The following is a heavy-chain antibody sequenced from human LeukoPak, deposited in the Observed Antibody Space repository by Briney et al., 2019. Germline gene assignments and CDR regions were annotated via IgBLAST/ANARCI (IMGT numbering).Heavy chain of an antibody. J-gene: IGHJ5*02. CDR1: GYTFTSYG. V-gene: IGHV1-18*01. CDR2: ISAYNGNT. Sequence: ASVKVSCKASGYTFTSYGISWVRQAPGQGLEWMGWISAYNGNTNYAQKLQGRVTMTTDTSTSTAYMELRSLGSDDTAVYYCARDRRIAARPSLWFDPWGQGTLVTVSS. D-gene: IGHD6-6*01. CDR3: ARDRRIAARPSLWFDP.